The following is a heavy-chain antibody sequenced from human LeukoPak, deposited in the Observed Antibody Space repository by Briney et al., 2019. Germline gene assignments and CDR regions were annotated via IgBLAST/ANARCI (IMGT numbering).Heavy chain of an antibody. D-gene: IGHD1-26*01. CDR3: ARGQWELPN. J-gene: IGHJ4*02. CDR2: ISSTSNYI. CDR1: GFTFSSIA. Sequence: GGSLRLSCAASGFTFSSIAMTWVRQAPGKGLEWVSSISSTSNYIYYADSVKGRFTISRDNAKSSLYLQMNSLRAEDTAIYYCARGQWELPNWGQGTLVTVSS. V-gene: IGHV3-21*01.